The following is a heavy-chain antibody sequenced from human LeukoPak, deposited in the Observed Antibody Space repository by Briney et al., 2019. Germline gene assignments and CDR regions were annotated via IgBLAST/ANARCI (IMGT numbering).Heavy chain of an antibody. CDR3: ARGDDYVWGSYLDY. Sequence: GASVKVSCKASGGTFSSYAISWVRQAPGQGLEWMGRIIPILGIANYAQKFQGRVTITADKSTSTAYMELSSLRSEDTAVYYCARGDDYVWGSYLDYWGQGTLVTVSS. CDR1: GGTFSSYA. V-gene: IGHV1-69*04. J-gene: IGHJ4*02. CDR2: IIPILGIA. D-gene: IGHD3-16*02.